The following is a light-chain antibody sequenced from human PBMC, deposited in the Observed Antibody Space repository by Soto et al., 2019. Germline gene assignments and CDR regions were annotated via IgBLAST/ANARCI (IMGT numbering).Light chain of an antibody. Sequence: EIVMTQSPATLSVSPGERATLSCRASQSVSSSYLAWYQQQPGQAPRLLIYDASTRATGIPDRFSGGGSGTDFTLTISSLQPEDFVVYYCQQHYSSPPLTFGQGTKVDIK. CDR3: QQHYSSPPLT. CDR1: QSVSSSY. CDR2: DAS. V-gene: IGKV3-20*01. J-gene: IGKJ1*01.